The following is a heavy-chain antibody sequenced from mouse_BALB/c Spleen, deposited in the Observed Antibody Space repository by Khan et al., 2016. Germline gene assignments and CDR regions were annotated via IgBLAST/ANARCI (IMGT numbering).Heavy chain of an antibody. CDR1: GFSLTSYG. V-gene: IGHV2-2*02. J-gene: IGHJ3*01. CDR2: IWRGGST. Sequence: QVQLQQSGPGLVQPSQSLSITCTVSGFSLTSYGVHWVRQSPGKGLEWLGVIWRGGSTDYNAAFISRLSISKDNSKSQVFFKMNSLQANDTAIYYCARKGLGRGFAYWGQGTLVTVSA. CDR3: ARKGLGRGFAY. D-gene: IGHD4-1*01.